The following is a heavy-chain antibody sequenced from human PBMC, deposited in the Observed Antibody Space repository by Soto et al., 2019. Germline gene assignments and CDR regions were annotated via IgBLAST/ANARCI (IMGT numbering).Heavy chain of an antibody. CDR1: GFTFSAYA. D-gene: IGHD2-2*01. J-gene: IGHJ4*02. CDR3: TKDSHWAITSPTHDY. CDR2: ISGDGSPT. V-gene: IGHV3-23*01. Sequence: GGSLRLSCAVSGFTFSAYAMTWVRQGPGKGLEWVSSISGDGSPTYYAGSVKGRFTISRDTSNNILFLQMNSLRAEDTAIYYCTKDSHWAITSPTHDYWGQGTLVTVS.